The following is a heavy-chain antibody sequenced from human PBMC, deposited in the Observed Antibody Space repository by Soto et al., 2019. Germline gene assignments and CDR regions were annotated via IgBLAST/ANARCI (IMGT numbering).Heavy chain of an antibody. CDR3: ATLRGLDPYYGMDV. Sequence: ETLSLTCPVSGGSISSYYWSWIRQPAGKGLEWIGRIYTSGSTNYNPSLKSRVTMSVDTSKNQFSLKLSSVTAADTAVYYCATLRGLDPYYGMDVWGQGTTVTVSS. CDR2: IYTSGST. J-gene: IGHJ6*02. D-gene: IGHD3-9*01. CDR1: GGSISSYY. V-gene: IGHV4-4*07.